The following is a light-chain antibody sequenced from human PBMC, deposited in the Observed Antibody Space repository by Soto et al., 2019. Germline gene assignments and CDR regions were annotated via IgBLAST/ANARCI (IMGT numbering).Light chain of an antibody. Sequence: DIVLTQSPATLSLSPGERATLSCRASQSVYSYLAWYQQKPGQAPRLLIYDASKRASGIPARFSGSGSGTAFTLTISSLEPEDFAVYYCQQRSNWPPTWTFGQGTKVEIK. J-gene: IGKJ1*01. CDR1: QSVYSY. V-gene: IGKV3-11*01. CDR3: QQRSNWPPTWT. CDR2: DAS.